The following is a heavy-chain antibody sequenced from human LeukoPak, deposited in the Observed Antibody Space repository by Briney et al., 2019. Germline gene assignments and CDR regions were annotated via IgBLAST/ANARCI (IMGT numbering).Heavy chain of an antibody. CDR3: ARTDTYYDILTGYLAGDYFGY. CDR1: GGSISSSSYY. J-gene: IGHJ4*02. Sequence: SETLSLTCTVSGGSISSSSYYWGWIRQPPGKGLEWIGSIYYSGSTYYNPSLKSRVTISVDTSKNQFSLKLSSVTAADTAVYYCARTDTYYDILTGYLAGDYFGYWGQGTLVTV. V-gene: IGHV4-39*01. D-gene: IGHD3-9*01. CDR2: IYYSGST.